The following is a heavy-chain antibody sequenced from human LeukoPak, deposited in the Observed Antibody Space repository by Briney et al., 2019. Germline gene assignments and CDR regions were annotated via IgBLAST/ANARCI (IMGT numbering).Heavy chain of an antibody. CDR3: ARGLHSGGYYFLGL. D-gene: IGHD1-26*01. CDR1: GYTFNNYD. CDR2: MNPNSGNT. J-gene: IGHJ1*01. V-gene: IGHV1-8*01. Sequence: ASVNVSCKASGYTFNNYDITWVRQAPGQGLEWMGWMNPNSGNTGSAQEFRGRVTMTKDTSTSTAYIELSSLRSDDTGMYYCARGLHSGGYYFLGLWGQGTLVTVSS.